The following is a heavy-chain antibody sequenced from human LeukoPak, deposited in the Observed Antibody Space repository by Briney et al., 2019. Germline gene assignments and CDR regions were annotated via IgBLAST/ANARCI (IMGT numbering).Heavy chain of an antibody. CDR1: GYTFTGYY. Sequence: SVKVSCKAAGYTFTGYYMHWVRQAPGQGLERMGWINPNSGGTNYAQKFQGRVTMTRDTSISTAYMELSRLTSDDTAVYYCARHPPIGGADVFDIWGQGTMVTVSS. CDR3: ARHPPIGGADVFDI. D-gene: IGHD3-10*01. J-gene: IGHJ3*02. CDR2: INPNSGGT. V-gene: IGHV1-2*02.